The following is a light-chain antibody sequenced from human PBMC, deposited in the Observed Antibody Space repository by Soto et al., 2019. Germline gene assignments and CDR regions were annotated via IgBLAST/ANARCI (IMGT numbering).Light chain of an antibody. Sequence: IQMTQSPSFLSASVGDRVTITCQASQDIAKNLNWYQQKPGKAPKLLIYDACSLQTGVPSRFSGSRPATHFTCTILSLQSEDITPYYCQQYDNLLPITFGQRARLEMK. J-gene: IGKJ5*01. CDR2: DAC. V-gene: IGKV1-33*01. CDR1: QDIAKN. CDR3: QQYDNLLPIT.